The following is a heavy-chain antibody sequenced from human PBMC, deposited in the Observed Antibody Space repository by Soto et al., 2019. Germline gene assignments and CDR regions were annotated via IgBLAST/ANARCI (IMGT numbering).Heavy chain of an antibody. CDR3: ARCQEAAAFND. J-gene: IGHJ4*02. CDR1: GFPFTSLD. CDR2: MTPSGYI. V-gene: IGHV1-8*01. Sequence: QVQLVQSGAEVRKPGASVKVSCKASGFPFTSLDINWVRQAPGQGLEWVGYMTPSGYIGFAQKFRGRVSMTRDASTSTVSMELSSLRSDDTAVYYCARCQEAAAFNDWGQGTLVTVSS. D-gene: IGHD6-25*01.